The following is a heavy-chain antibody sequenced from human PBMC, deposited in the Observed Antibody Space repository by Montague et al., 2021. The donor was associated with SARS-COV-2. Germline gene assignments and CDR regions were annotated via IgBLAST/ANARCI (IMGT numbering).Heavy chain of an antibody. J-gene: IGHJ3*01. CDR1: GGSFNDYY. CDR2: ITHNGNI. Sequence: SETLSLTCAVYGGSFNDYYWTWVRQPPGKGLEWIGEITHNGNIKYNPSLQNRVTMSVDKSKNQFSLKLTSATAADTATYYCARGQVMAFAILIVFPAAGDLDSWGRGTTVTVSS. CDR3: ARGQVMAFAILIVFPAAGDLDS. D-gene: IGHD2-21*01. V-gene: IGHV4-34*01.